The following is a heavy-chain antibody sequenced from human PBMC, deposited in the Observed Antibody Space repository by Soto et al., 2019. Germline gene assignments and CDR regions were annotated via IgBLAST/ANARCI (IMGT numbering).Heavy chain of an antibody. CDR1: RGTFRSYA. CDR2: IIPIFGTA. CDR3: ARAHYGSGSYPYYFYGMDV. D-gene: IGHD3-10*01. Sequence: SVKVSRKASRGTFRSYAISWVRQAPGQGLEWMGGIIPIFGTANYAQKFQGRVTITADESTSTAYMELSSLRSEDTAVYYCARAHYGSGSYPYYFYGMDVWGQGTTVTVSS. J-gene: IGHJ6*02. V-gene: IGHV1-69*13.